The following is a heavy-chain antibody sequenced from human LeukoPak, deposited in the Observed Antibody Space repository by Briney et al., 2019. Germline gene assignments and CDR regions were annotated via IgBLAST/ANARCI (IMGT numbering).Heavy chain of an antibody. CDR1: GNYW. CDR3: ARHYGP. Sequence: GGSLRLSCAASGNYWMHWVRQAPGKGLEWVANIKQDGSEKYYVDSVKGRFTISRDNAKNSLYLQMNSLRAEDTAVYYCARHYGPWGQGTLVTVSS. D-gene: IGHD3-16*01. CDR2: IKQDGSEK. V-gene: IGHV3-7*01. J-gene: IGHJ4*02.